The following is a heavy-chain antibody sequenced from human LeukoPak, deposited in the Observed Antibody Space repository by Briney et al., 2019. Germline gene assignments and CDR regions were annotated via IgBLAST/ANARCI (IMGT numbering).Heavy chain of an antibody. CDR1: GFTFSSYS. CDR3: ALRFPPFPSTSDNY. CDR2: ISSSSSYI. V-gene: IGHV3-21*01. Sequence: GGSLRLSCAASGFTFSSYSMHWVRQAPGKGLEWVSAISSSSSYIYYADSVKGRFTISRDNAKNSLYLQMNSLRAGDTAVYYCALRFPPFPSTSDNYWGQGTLVTVSS. J-gene: IGHJ4*02. D-gene: IGHD2-2*01.